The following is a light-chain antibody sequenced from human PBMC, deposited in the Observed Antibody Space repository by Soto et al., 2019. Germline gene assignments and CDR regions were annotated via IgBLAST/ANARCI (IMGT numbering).Light chain of an antibody. V-gene: IGKV3-20*01. CDR3: QHYSGSPPLFS. CDR1: QSVISMY. Sequence: EIVLTQSPGTLSLSPGERATLSCRASQSVISMYLAWYQQKPGQAPRLLIYGASSRATGIPDRFSGSGSGPEFTLTISRLEPEDSAVDYCQHYSGSPPLFSFGPGTKVDIK. CDR2: GAS. J-gene: IGKJ3*01.